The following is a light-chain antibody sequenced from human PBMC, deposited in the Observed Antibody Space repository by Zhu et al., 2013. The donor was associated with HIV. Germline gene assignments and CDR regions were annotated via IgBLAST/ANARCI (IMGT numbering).Light chain of an antibody. J-gene: IGKJ1*01. V-gene: IGKV3-15*01. CDR1: QSVNSN. CDR2: DAS. Sequence: EIVMTQFPATLSVSPGERATLSCRASQSVNSNLAWYQQKPGQTPRLLIYDASTRATGIPARFSGSGSGTDFTLTINNLQLEDFATYYCQQSFTSPWTFGQGTRVEI. CDR3: QQSFTSPWT.